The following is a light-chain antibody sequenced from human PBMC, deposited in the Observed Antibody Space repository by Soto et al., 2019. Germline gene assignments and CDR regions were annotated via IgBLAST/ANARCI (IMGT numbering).Light chain of an antibody. CDR1: QTIGTY. Sequence: DIKMTQSPSSLSASVGDRVTITFRASQTIGTYLNLYQQQPGKAPNLLIYAASSLQSGVPSIFSCSVSGTDFTLTINSLPPEDFATYSRQQSYNSPQTFGQGTKVDIK. V-gene: IGKV1-39*01. CDR2: AAS. J-gene: IGKJ1*01. CDR3: QQSYNSPQT.